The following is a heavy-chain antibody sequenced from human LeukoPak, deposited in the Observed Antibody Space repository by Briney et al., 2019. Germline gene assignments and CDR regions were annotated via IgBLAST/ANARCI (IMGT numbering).Heavy chain of an antibody. D-gene: IGHD6-19*01. V-gene: IGHV4-59*01. CDR1: RGSISSYY. Sequence: SETLSLTRTVSRGSISSYYWSWIREPPGKGAEWVGYIYYSGSTNYNPSLKSRVTISVDTSKNQFSLKLSSVTAADTAVYYCARERDSSGWYYFDYWGQGTLVTVSS. CDR3: ARERDSSGWYYFDY. J-gene: IGHJ4*02. CDR2: IYYSGST.